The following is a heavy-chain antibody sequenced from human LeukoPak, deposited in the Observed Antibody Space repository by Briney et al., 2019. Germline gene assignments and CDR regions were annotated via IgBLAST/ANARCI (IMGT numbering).Heavy chain of an antibody. Sequence: GGSLRLSCAASGFTLRSYGMHWVRQAPGKGLEWVAVISYDRSDKFYTDSVKGRFTISRDNSKNTLYLQMNSLRAEDTAVYYCARENYFGSGSQYYFDYWGQGTLVTVSS. V-gene: IGHV3-30*03. J-gene: IGHJ4*02. CDR2: ISYDRSDK. CDR3: ARENYFGSGSQYYFDY. CDR1: GFTLRSYG. D-gene: IGHD3-10*01.